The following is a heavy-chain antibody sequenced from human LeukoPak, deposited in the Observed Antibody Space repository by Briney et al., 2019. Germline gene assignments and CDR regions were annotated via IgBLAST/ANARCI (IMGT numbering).Heavy chain of an antibody. J-gene: IGHJ4*02. CDR1: GFTFDDYA. CDR3: AKAVKGYCSGGSCYSLDY. Sequence: PGRSLRLSCAASGFTFDDYAMHWVRQAPGKGLEWVSGISWNSGSIGYADSVKGRFTISRDNAKNSLYLQMNSLRAGDTALYYCAKAVKGYCSGGSCYSLDYWGQGTLVTVSS. CDR2: ISWNSGSI. V-gene: IGHV3-9*01. D-gene: IGHD2-15*01.